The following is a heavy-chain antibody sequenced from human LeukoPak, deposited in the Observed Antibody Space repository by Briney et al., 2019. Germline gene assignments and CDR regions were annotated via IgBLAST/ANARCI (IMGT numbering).Heavy chain of an antibody. V-gene: IGHV3-21*06. CDR1: GFTFNSYS. CDR3: ARPEYNSGWFDY. CDR2: IIGSGSEM. Sequence: PGGSLRLSCGVSGFTFNSYSMNWVRQAPGKGLEWVASIIGSGSEMFYADSLKGRFTISRDNSENSLYLQISSLRAEDTALYYCARPEYNSGWFDYWAQGTLVTVSS. J-gene: IGHJ5*01. D-gene: IGHD6-19*01.